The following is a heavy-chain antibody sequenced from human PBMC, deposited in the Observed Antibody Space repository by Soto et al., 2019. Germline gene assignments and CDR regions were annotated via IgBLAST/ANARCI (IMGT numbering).Heavy chain of an antibody. D-gene: IGHD5-18*01. V-gene: IGHV3-23*01. CDR1: GFTFSSYA. CDR2: ISGSGGST. Sequence: GGSLRLSCAASGFTFSSYAMSWVRQAPGKVLEWVSAISGSGGSTYYADSVKGRFTISRDNSKNIVYLQMNSLRADDTALYYCVKEVETVSLVAFALWGQGTHVTVSS. CDR3: VKEVETVSLVAFAL. J-gene: IGHJ4*02.